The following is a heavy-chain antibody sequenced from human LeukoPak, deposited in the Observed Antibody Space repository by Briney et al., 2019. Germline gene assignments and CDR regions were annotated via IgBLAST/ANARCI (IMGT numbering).Heavy chain of an antibody. CDR3: ITCSRTWIEDSYYYYMDV. CDR2: ISYDGSNK. J-gene: IGHJ6*03. CDR1: GFTFSSYA. Sequence: PGGSLRLSCAASGFTFSSYAMHWVRQAPGKGLEWVAVISYDGSNKYYADSVKGRFTISRDNSKNTLYLQMNSLKTEDTAVYFCITCSRTWIEDSYYYYMDVWGTGTTVTVSS. D-gene: IGHD6-13*01. V-gene: IGHV3-30*04.